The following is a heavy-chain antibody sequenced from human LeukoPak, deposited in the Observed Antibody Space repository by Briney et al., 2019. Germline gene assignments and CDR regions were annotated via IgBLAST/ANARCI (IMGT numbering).Heavy chain of an antibody. V-gene: IGHV3-30*02. D-gene: IGHD3-10*02. Sequence: PGGSPRLSCATSRFIFTSYDMHWFRQAPGKGLEWVAFIRYSETETYYADSVKGRFTISRDNSKDTLYLQMNSLRAEDTAVYYCAKTPPRYYVKGSYPDYWGQGTLVIVSS. CDR1: RFIFTSYD. CDR3: AKTPPRYYVKGSYPDY. J-gene: IGHJ4*02. CDR2: IRYSETET.